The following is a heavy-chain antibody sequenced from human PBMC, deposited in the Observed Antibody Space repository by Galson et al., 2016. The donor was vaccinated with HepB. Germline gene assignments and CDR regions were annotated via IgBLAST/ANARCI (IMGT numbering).Heavy chain of an antibody. CDR3: AKNSYSSAWYPDY. CDR1: GFTFSRYA. J-gene: IGHJ4*02. Sequence: SLRLSCAVSGFTFSRYAMNWVRRAPGTGLEWVSGISGSGGSIFYADSVKGRFTISRDNSKNTLYLQMNSLRAEDTAIYYCAKNSYSSAWYPDYWGQGTLVTVSS. D-gene: IGHD6-19*01. V-gene: IGHV3-23*01. CDR2: ISGSGGSI.